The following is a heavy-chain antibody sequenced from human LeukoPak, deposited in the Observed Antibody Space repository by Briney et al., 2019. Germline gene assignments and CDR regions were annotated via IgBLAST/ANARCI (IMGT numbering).Heavy chain of an antibody. Sequence: PGGSLRLSCAASGFTFSSYAMSWVRQAPGKGLEWVSAISGSGSYTYYADSVKGRFTISRDNSKNTLYLQMNSLRAEDTAVYYCAKNYYDSSGYYYFDYWGQGTLVTVSS. CDR2: ISGSGSYT. V-gene: IGHV3-23*01. CDR1: GFTFSSYA. J-gene: IGHJ4*02. D-gene: IGHD3-22*01. CDR3: AKNYYDSSGYYYFDY.